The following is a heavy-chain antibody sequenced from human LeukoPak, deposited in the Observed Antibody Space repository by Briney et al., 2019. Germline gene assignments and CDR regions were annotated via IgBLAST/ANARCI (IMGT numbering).Heavy chain of an antibody. D-gene: IGHD1-20*01. Sequence: ASVKVSCKASGYTFTGYYMHWMRQAPGQGHEWMGWINPNSGGTNYAQKFQGRVTMTRDTSISTAYMELSRLRSDDTAVYYCARERERPNWNHRRSNWFDPWGQGTLVSVSS. CDR1: GYTFTGYY. CDR2: INPNSGGT. V-gene: IGHV1-2*02. J-gene: IGHJ5*02. CDR3: ARERERPNWNHRRSNWFDP.